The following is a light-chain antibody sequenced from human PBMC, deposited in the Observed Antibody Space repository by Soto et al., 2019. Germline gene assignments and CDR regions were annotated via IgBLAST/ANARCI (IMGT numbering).Light chain of an antibody. CDR3: QQSGNWPLT. CDR1: QSVSSY. Sequence: EVVLTQSPATLSLSPGERATLSCRASQSVSSYLAWYQQRPGQAPGLLISEASNRATGIPARFSGSGSETDFTLTISSLESEDFAVYYCQQSGNWPLTFGGGTRLEI. J-gene: IGKJ4*01. CDR2: EAS. V-gene: IGKV3-11*01.